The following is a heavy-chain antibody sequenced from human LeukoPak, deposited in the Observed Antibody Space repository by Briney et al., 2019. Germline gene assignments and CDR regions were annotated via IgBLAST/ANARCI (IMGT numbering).Heavy chain of an antibody. J-gene: IGHJ4*02. CDR3: ASVGYDSSGYYFDY. CDR1: GYTFTSYD. V-gene: IGHV1-8*03. Sequence: APVKVSCKASGYTFTSYDINWVRQATGQGLEWMGWMNPNSGNTGYAQKFQGRVTITRNTSISTAYMELSSLRSEDTAVYYCASVGYDSSGYYFDYWGQGTLVTVSS. CDR2: MNPNSGNT. D-gene: IGHD3-22*01.